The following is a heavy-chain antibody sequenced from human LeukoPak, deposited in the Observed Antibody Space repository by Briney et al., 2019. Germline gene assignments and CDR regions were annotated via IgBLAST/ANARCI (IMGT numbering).Heavy chain of an antibody. D-gene: IGHD5-18*01. CDR3: AREVGYSYGAKNYYFDY. J-gene: IGHJ4*02. Sequence: SETLSLTCAVSGGSISSYYWSWIRQPAGKGLEWIGRIYTSGSTNYNPSLKSRVTMSVDTSKNQFSLKLSSVTAADTAVYYCAREVGYSYGAKNYYFDYWGQGTLVTVSS. V-gene: IGHV4-4*07. CDR2: IYTSGST. CDR1: GGSISSYY.